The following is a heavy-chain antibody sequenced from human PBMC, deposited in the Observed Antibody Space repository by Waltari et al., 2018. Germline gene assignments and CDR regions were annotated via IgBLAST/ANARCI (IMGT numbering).Heavy chain of an antibody. CDR1: GYSFTNYW. V-gene: IGHV5-51*01. CDR3: ARGGGITMF. CDR2: IYPGDSDT. D-gene: IGHD3-10*02. J-gene: IGHJ4*02. Sequence: EVQLVQSGAEVKKPGESLKISCKGSGYSFTNYWIGWMRQMPGKGLEWMGIIYPGDSDTRYSPSFQGQVTISRDNAKNSLYLQMNSLRAEDTAVYYCARGGGITMFWGQGTLVTVSS.